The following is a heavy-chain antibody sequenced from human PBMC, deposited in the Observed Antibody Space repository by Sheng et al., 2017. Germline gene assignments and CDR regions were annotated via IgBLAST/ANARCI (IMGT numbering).Heavy chain of an antibody. CDR1: GFTFSSYA. Sequence: QVQLVESGGGVVQPGRSLRVSCAASGFTFSSYALYWVRQAPGKGLDWVALISHDGNNKWYAESVKGRFTISRDNSKNTLYLQMNSLSSEDTAVYFCARGPAYSDTTGHMGGDYWGQGSLVSVSS. CDR3: ARGPAYSDTTGHMGGDY. CDR2: ISHDGNNK. V-gene: IGHV3-30*04. D-gene: IGHD3-22*01. J-gene: IGHJ4*02.